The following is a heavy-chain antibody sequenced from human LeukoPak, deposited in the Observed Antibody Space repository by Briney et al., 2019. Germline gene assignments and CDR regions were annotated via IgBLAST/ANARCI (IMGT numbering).Heavy chain of an antibody. D-gene: IGHD1-7*01. J-gene: IGHJ4*02. CDR3: ARPGRRTTSGY. CDR1: GFTFSSSD. Sequence: GGSLRLSCAASGFTFSSSDMSWVRQAPGKGLEWVSGISGSGRSTYYADSVKGRFTISRDNSKNTLYLQMNSLRAEDTAVYYCARPGRRTTSGYWGQGTLVTVSS. CDR2: ISGSGRST. V-gene: IGHV3-23*01.